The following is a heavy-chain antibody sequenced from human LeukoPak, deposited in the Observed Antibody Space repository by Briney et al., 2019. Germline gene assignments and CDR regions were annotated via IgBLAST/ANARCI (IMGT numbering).Heavy chain of an antibody. V-gene: IGHV3-23*01. Sequence: GSLRLSCAASGFTFSSYAMSWVRQAPGEGLEWVSAISGSGGTTYYADSVKGRFTISRDNSKNTLYLQMNSLRVEDTAVYYCARAGHCTNGICYTADFDYWGQGTLVTVSS. D-gene: IGHD2-8*01. CDR1: GFTFSSYA. CDR2: ISGSGGTT. J-gene: IGHJ4*02. CDR3: ARAGHCTNGICYTADFDY.